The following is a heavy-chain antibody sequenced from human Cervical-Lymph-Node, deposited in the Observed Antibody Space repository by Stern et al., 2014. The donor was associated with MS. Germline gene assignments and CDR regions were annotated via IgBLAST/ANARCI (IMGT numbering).Heavy chain of an antibody. D-gene: IGHD6-19*01. Sequence: QMQLVQSGSELKKPGASVNVSCKASGYTFTTYAINWVRQAPGQGLEWMGWIHTSTGNPTYAQGFTGRFVFSLDTSVSTAYLQISRLKAEDTAVYYCARGYSSGWYSSGYFDLWGRGTLVTVSS. CDR2: IHTSTGNP. J-gene: IGHJ2*01. CDR1: GYTFTTYA. V-gene: IGHV7-4-1*02. CDR3: ARGYSSGWYSSGYFDL.